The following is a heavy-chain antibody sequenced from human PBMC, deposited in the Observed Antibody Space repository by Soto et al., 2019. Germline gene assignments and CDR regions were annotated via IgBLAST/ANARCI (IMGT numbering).Heavy chain of an antibody. Sequence: QVQLQESGPGLVKPSETLSLTCTVSGGSISRYYWSWIRQPPGKGLEWIGYIYYSGCTNSHPSLMSRVPISVDTSKNQFSLKLSSVTAADTAVYYCARGVDSQWADYWGHGTLVTVSS. CDR1: GGSISRYY. D-gene: IGHD1-26*01. J-gene: IGHJ4*01. CDR2: IYYSGCT. V-gene: IGHV4-59*01. CDR3: ARGVDSQWADY.